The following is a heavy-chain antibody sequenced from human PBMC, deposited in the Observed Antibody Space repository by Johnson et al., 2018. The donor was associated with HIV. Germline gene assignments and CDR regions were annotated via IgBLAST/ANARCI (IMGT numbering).Heavy chain of an antibody. J-gene: IGHJ3*02. Sequence: QEQLVESGGGVVQPGRSLRLSCAASGFTFSSYGMHWVRQAPGKGLEWVAVISYDGSNTYYADSVKGRFTISRDNSKNTLYLQMNSLRAEDTAVYYCARDHGWSRGWLFDAFDIWGQGTMVTVSS. CDR3: ARDHGWSRGWLFDAFDI. CDR2: ISYDGSNT. D-gene: IGHD6-19*01. CDR1: GFTFSSYG. V-gene: IGHV3-30*03.